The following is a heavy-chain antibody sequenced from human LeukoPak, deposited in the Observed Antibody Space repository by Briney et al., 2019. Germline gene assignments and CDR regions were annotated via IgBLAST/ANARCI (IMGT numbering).Heavy chain of an antibody. CDR3: ARTYYYDSNGGNYFDY. J-gene: IGHJ4*02. CDR1: GGSISSGGYY. CDR2: IYYSGST. Sequence: SETLSLTCTVSGGSISSGGYYWSRIRQHPGKGLEWIGYIYYSGSTYYNPSLKSRVTISVDTSKNQFSLKLSSVTAADTAVYYCARTYYYDSNGGNYFDYWGQGTLVTVSS. V-gene: IGHV4-31*03. D-gene: IGHD3-22*01.